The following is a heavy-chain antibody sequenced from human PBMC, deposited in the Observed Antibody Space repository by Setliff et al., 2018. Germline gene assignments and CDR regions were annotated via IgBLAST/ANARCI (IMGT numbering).Heavy chain of an antibody. V-gene: IGHV4-34*01. D-gene: IGHD3-10*01. CDR1: GGSFTTYF. CDR3: ARCITMVRGTYYYYMDV. J-gene: IGHJ6*03. CDR2: ISHSGST. Sequence: PSETLSLTCAVYGGSFTTYFWSWIRQPPGKGLEWIGEISHSGSTNYNPSLKSRVTISVDTSKNQFSLKLSSVTAADTAVYYCARCITMVRGTYYYYMDVWGKGTTVTVSS.